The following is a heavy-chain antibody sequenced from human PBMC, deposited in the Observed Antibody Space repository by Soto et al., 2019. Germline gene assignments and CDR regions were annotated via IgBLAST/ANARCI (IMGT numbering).Heavy chain of an antibody. CDR1: AYTFTSYG. CDR2: ISAYNGNT. J-gene: IGHJ4*02. CDR3: ARDYDFWSGHGPAFDY. D-gene: IGHD3-3*01. V-gene: IGHV1-18*01. Sequence: ASLKVSCKASAYTFTSYGITWVRQAPGQGLEWMGWISAYNGNTNYAQKLQGRVTMTTDTSTSTAYMELRSLRSDDTAVYYCARDYDFWSGHGPAFDYWGQGTLVTVSS.